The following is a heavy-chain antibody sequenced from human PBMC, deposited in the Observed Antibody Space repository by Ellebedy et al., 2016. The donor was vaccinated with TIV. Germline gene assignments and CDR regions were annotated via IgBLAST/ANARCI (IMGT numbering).Heavy chain of an antibody. CDR2: LSGDGGST. J-gene: IGHJ5*02. D-gene: IGHD3-10*01. CDR3: AKDHWGSGSSSWGWFDP. CDR1: GFTFDDYA. Sequence: PGGSLRLSSAASGFTFDDYAMPWVRQAPGKGLEWVSLLSGDGGSTYYADSVKGRFTISRDNSKNSLYLQMNSLRTEDTALYYCAKDHWGSGSSSWGWFDPWGQGTLVTVSS. V-gene: IGHV3-43*02.